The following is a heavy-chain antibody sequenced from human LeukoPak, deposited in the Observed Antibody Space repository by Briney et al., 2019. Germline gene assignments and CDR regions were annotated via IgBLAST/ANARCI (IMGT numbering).Heavy chain of an antibody. J-gene: IGHJ5*02. D-gene: IGHD2-15*01. Sequence: ASVKVSCKASGGTLSTYGITWVRQSPGQGLEWMGGVIPILATSNYAEKFQGRVTMTADESTSTAYTELSSLRSEDTAVYYCARVTPDYSRWFDPWGQGTLVTVSS. CDR1: GGTLSTYG. V-gene: IGHV1-69*13. CDR2: VIPILATS. CDR3: ARVTPDYSRWFDP.